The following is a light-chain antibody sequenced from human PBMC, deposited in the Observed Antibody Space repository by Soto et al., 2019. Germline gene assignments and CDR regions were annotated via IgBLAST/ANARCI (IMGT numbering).Light chain of an antibody. CDR3: SSYLGSSTLSGV. J-gene: IGLJ1*01. CDR2: DVS. V-gene: IGLV2-14*01. CDR1: TSDVGGYDY. Sequence: QSALTQPASVSGSPGQSITVSCNGTTSDVGGYDYVAWYQQHPGKAPKLMIYDVSSRPSGVSNRFSGSKSGNTASLTISGLQAEDEADYYCSSYLGSSTLSGVFGTGTKLTVL.